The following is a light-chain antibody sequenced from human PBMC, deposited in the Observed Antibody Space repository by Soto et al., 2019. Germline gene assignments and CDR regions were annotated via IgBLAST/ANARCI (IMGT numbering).Light chain of an antibody. J-gene: IGLJ1*01. Sequence: SYELTQTPSVSVSPGQTARITCSGDELSKQYVYWYQQKPGQAPVLVIYKDTERASGIPERFSASSSGTTVTLTISGARAEDEADYYCQSSDDTGNYYLFGTGTKVTVL. CDR3: QSSDDTGNYYL. CDR1: ELSKQY. V-gene: IGLV3-25*02. CDR2: KDT.